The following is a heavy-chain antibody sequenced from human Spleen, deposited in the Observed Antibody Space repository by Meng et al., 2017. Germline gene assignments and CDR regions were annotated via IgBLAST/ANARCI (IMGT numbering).Heavy chain of an antibody. Sequence: SETLSLTCTVSGGSVSSGSYYWGWIRQPPGKGLEWIGYIYYTGSSYYNPSLKSRVTISVDTSKNRFSLKMNSLTAADTAVYFCARGGLPTNYGMDVWGQGTTVT. CDR2: IYYTGSS. CDR3: ARGGLPTNYGMDV. J-gene: IGHJ6*02. V-gene: IGHV4-61*03. CDR1: GGSVSSGSYY. D-gene: IGHD1-1*01.